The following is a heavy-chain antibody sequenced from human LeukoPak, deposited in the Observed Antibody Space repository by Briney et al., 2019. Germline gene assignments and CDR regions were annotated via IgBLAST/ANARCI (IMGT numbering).Heavy chain of an antibody. Sequence: ASVKVSCKASGYTFTGYYMHWVRQAPGQGLEWMGWISPYNGNTNYAQKFQGRVTMTTDTSTSTAYMELRSLRSDDTAVYYCARGPHERSGYPDDWGQGTLVTVSS. D-gene: IGHD3-22*01. CDR3: ARGPHERSGYPDD. V-gene: IGHV1-18*04. J-gene: IGHJ4*02. CDR1: GYTFTGYY. CDR2: ISPYNGNT.